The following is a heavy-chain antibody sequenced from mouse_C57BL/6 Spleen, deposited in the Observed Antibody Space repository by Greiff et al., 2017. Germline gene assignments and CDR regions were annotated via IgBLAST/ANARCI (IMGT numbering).Heavy chain of an antibody. CDR3: SRSGHYSNFYAMDY. CDR2: IIPGGGGI. D-gene: IGHD2-5*01. Sequence: VQLVESGAELVRPGTSVKVSCKASGYAFTNYLIEWVKQRPGQGLEWIGVIIPGGGGIYYNEKFKGKATLTADKAYSTDYMQLSSLTSEDAAVYFCSRSGHYSNFYAMDYWGQGTSVTVSS. V-gene: IGHV1-54*01. J-gene: IGHJ4*01. CDR1: GYAFTNYL.